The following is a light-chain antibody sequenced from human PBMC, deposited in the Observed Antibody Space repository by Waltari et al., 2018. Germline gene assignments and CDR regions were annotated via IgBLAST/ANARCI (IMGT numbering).Light chain of an antibody. Sequence: QSALTQPASASGSPGQSITISCTGTSNDVGSYYYVPWYQQPPGKAPKPMIYEVSNRPSGLSDRFSGSKSGNTASLTISELQAEDEADYYCSAYAGNDLVIFGGGTKLTVL. J-gene: IGLJ2*01. CDR1: SNDVGSYYY. V-gene: IGLV2-14*01. CDR2: EVS. CDR3: SAYAGNDLVI.